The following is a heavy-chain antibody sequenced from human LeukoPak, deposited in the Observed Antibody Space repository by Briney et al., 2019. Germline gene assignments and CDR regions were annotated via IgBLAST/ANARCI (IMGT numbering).Heavy chain of an antibody. D-gene: IGHD2-15*01. J-gene: IGHJ2*01. CDR1: EYRFTTYW. CDR2: IYPGDSDT. CDR3: ARWGGTLITKGPWYFDL. V-gene: IGHV5-51*01. Sequence: GESLKISCKASEYRFTTYWIAWVRQMPGKGLEWMGFIYPGDSDTRYSPSFQGQVTISADDSINTAYLQWSSLQASDIAMHYCARWGGTLITKGPWYFDLWGRGTLVTVSS.